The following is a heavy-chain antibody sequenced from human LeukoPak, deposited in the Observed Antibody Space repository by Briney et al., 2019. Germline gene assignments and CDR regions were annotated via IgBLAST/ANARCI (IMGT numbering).Heavy chain of an antibody. D-gene: IGHD3-22*01. J-gene: IGHJ4*02. Sequence: ASVKVSCKASGYTFSDYDVNWVRQAPGQGLEWMGWMNPTSGDTGYAQKFQGRVTMTRSMSKNTAYMELSRLRSEDTAVYYCARAYDSSGYYVTFDYWGQGTLVTVSS. CDR2: MNPTSGDT. V-gene: IGHV1-8*01. CDR1: GYTFSDYD. CDR3: ARAYDSSGYYVTFDY.